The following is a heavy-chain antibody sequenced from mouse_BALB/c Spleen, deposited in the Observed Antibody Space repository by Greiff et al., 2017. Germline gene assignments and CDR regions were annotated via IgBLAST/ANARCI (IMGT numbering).Heavy chain of an antibody. CDR3: ARTRRFYDGYFYFDY. J-gene: IGHJ2*01. V-gene: IGHV1-80*01. CDR1: GYAFSSYW. Sequence: QVQLKQSGAELVRPGSSVKISCKASGYAFSSYWMNWVKQRPGQGLEWIGQIYPGDGDTNYNGKFKGKATLTADKSSSTAYMQLSSLTSEDSAVYFCARTRRFYDGYFYFDYWGQGTTLTVSS. CDR2: IYPGDGDT. D-gene: IGHD2-3*01.